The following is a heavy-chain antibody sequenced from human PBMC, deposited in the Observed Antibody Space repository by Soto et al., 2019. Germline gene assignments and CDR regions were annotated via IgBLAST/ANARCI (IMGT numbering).Heavy chain of an antibody. CDR1: GYTFTSYG. V-gene: IGHV1-69*13. CDR3: ARDRIAAAGTDNWFDP. Sequence: SVKVSCKASGYTFTSYGISWVRQAPGQGLEWMGGISPIIGNANYAQKFQGRVTITADESTSTAYMELSSLRSEDTAVYYCARDRIAAAGTDNWFDPWGQGTLVTVSS. J-gene: IGHJ5*02. CDR2: ISPIIGNA. D-gene: IGHD6-13*01.